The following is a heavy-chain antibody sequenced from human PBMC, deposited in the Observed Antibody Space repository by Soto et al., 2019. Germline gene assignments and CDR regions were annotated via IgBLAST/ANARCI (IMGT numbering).Heavy chain of an antibody. J-gene: IGHJ4*02. Sequence: PSETLSLTCSVSGASIRSGGYYWSWLRQSPGKGLEWIGHIYYTGSTFYSPSLKSRLTTSLDTSKNQFSLDLRSVTAADTAMYYCARIEMASIKWGRGTLVTVSS. V-gene: IGHV4-31*03. CDR2: IYYTGST. CDR3: ARIEMASIK. CDR1: GASIRSGGYY.